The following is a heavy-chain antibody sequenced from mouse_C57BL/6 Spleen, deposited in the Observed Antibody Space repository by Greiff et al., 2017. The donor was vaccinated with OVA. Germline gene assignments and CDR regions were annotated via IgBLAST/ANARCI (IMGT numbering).Heavy chain of an antibody. V-gene: IGHV1-69*01. D-gene: IGHD1-1*01. CDR1: GYTFTSYW. CDR2: IDPSDSYT. Sequence: VQLQQPGAELVMPGASVKLSCKASGYTFTSYWMHWVKQRPGQGLEWIGEIDPSDSYTNYNQKFKGKSTLTVDKSSSTADMQLSSLTSDDSAVYYCATSQFVTAVVAHFDYWGQGTTLTVSS. J-gene: IGHJ2*01. CDR3: ATSQFVTAVVAHFDY.